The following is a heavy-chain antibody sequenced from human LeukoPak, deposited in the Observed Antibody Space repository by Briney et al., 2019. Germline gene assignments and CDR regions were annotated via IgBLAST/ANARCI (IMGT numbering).Heavy chain of an antibody. V-gene: IGHV3-23*01. D-gene: IGHD1-26*01. Sequence: QPGGSLRLSCAASGFTFSTIAMNWVRQVPGKGLEWVSIISSSASSTYYADSVKGRFTISRDNSKNTLYLQMNSLRAEDTAVYYCAKGGKWDVTPFDYWGQGTLVTVSS. CDR1: GFTFSTIA. J-gene: IGHJ4*02. CDR2: ISSSASST. CDR3: AKGGKWDVTPFDY.